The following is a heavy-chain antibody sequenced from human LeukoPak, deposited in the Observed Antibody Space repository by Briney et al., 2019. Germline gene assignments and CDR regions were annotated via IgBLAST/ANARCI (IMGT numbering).Heavy chain of an antibody. V-gene: IGHV3-53*01. Sequence: GGSLRLSCAASGFTVSSDYMSGVRQAPGKGLEWVSVIYSGGSTFYADYVKGRFTISRDNSKNTLHLQMNSLRAEHTAVYYCAKIESSGWSSGVDYWGQGTLVTVSS. D-gene: IGHD6-19*01. CDR1: GFTVSSDY. CDR3: AKIESSGWSSGVDY. J-gene: IGHJ4*02. CDR2: IYSGGST.